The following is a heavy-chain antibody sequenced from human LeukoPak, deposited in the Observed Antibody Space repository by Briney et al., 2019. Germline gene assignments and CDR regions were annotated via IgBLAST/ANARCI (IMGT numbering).Heavy chain of an antibody. J-gene: IGHJ6*03. V-gene: IGHV4-39*07. CDR1: GGSISSSSYY. CDR2: IYYSGST. Sequence: PSETLSLTCTVSGGSISSSSYYWGWIRQPPGKGLEWIGSIYYSGSTYYNPSLKSRVTISGDTSHNPLSLKLSSVTAADTAVYYWARGLSGYSYGYDYYYMDVWGKGTTVTVS. CDR3: ARGLSGYSYGYDYYYMDV. D-gene: IGHD5-18*01.